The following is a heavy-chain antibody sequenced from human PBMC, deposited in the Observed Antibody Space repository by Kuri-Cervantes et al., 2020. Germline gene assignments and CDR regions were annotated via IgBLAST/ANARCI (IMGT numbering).Heavy chain of an antibody. Sequence: GESLKISCAASGFTFSHYGMHWVRQAPGKGLEWVAIISYDGSNEYYADSVKGRFTISRDNSKNTVYLQMSSLRAEDTAIYYCARRPLRSYYMDVWGKGTTVTVSS. V-gene: IGHV3-30*03. CDR2: ISYDGSNE. D-gene: IGHD3-3*01. J-gene: IGHJ6*03. CDR1: GFTFSHYG. CDR3: ARRPLRSYYMDV.